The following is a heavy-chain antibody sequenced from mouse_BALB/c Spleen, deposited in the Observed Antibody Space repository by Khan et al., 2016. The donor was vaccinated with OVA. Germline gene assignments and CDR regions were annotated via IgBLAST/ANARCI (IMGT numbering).Heavy chain of an antibody. Sequence: VQLKKSGPELVKPGASVKISCKASGYSFTGYFMNWVMQSHGKSLEWIGRINPHIGETFYNQKFKGKATLTVDESSSTAHMELRSLASEDSAVLYCARNYRSDFDYWGQGTTLTVSS. J-gene: IGHJ2*01. D-gene: IGHD1-1*01. CDR3: ARNYRSDFDY. CDR1: GYSFTGYF. CDR2: INPHIGET. V-gene: IGHV1-20*02.